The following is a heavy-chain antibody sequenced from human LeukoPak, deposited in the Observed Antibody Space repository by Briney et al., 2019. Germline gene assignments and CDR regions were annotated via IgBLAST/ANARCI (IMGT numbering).Heavy chain of an antibody. V-gene: IGHV1-3*01. CDR2: INAGNGNT. J-gene: IGHJ4*02. CDR3: ARGAEYSSSYNLGY. Sequence: GASVKVSCKASGYTFTSYAMHWVRQAPGQRLEWMGWINAGNGNTKYSQTFQGRVTITRDTSATSAYMELSSLRSEDTAVYYCARGAEYSSSYNLGYWGQGTLVTVSS. CDR1: GYTFTSYA. D-gene: IGHD6-6*01.